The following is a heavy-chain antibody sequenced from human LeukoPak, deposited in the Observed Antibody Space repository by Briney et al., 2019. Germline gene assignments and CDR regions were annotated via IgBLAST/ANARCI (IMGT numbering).Heavy chain of an antibody. D-gene: IGHD3-3*01. V-gene: IGHV3-23*03. CDR2: IYSGGST. Sequence: GGSLRLSCVASGFTFSSYGMSWVRQAPGKGLEWVSVIYSGGSTYYADSVKGRFTISRDNSKNTLYLQMNSLRAEDTAVYYCAKGALGYYMDVWGKGTTVTVSS. CDR1: GFTFSSYG. CDR3: AKGALGYYMDV. J-gene: IGHJ6*03.